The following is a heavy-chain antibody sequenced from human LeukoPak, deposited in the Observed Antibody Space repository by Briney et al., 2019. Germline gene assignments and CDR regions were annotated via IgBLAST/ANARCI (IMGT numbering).Heavy chain of an antibody. CDR1: GFTFSRYA. CDR3: AKVGDGYNLFDY. V-gene: IGHV3-23*01. Sequence: PGGSLRLSCAASGFTFSRYAMTWVRQAPGKGLEWASAISGSGGSTFYADSVKGRFTISRDSSKNTLYLQMNSLRAEDTAVYYCAKVGDGYNLFDYWGQGTLVTVSS. J-gene: IGHJ4*02. CDR2: ISGSGGST. D-gene: IGHD5-24*01.